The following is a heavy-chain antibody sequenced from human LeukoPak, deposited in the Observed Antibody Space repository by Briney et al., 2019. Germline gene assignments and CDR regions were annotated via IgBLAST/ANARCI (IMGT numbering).Heavy chain of an antibody. CDR3: AKSEGFWNYNWFDP. CDR1: GFTVSSNY. D-gene: IGHD3-3*01. CDR2: IYSGGST. Sequence: GGSLRLSCAASGFTVSSNYMSWVRQAPGKGLEWVSVIYSGGSTYYADSVKGRFTISRDNSKNTLYLQMNSLRAEDTAVYYCAKSEGFWNYNWFDPWGQGTLVTVSS. V-gene: IGHV3-53*01. J-gene: IGHJ5*02.